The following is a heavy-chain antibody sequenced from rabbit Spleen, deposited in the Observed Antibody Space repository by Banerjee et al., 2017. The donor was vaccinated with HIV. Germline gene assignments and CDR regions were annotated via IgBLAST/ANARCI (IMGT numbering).Heavy chain of an antibody. CDR2: INSSSGNA. J-gene: IGHJ6*01. CDR3: ARDAGTSFSTYGMDL. CDR1: GFSLSNNYV. V-gene: IGHV1S40*01. D-gene: IGHD8-1*01. Sequence: QSLEESGGGLVQPGGSLALTCKASGFSLSNNYVMCWARQAPGKGLEWIGCINSSSGNAVYATWAKGRFTISRSSATTMTLQMTSLTAADTATYFCARDAGTSFSTYGMDLWGPGTLVTVS.